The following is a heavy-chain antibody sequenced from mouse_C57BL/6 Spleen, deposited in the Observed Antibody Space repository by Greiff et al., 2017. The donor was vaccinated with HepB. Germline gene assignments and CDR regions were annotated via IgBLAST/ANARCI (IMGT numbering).Heavy chain of an antibody. Sequence: EVKLVESGGGLVKPGGSLKLSCAASGFTFSSYAMSWVRQTPEKRLEWVATISDGGSYTYYPDNVKGRFTIARDNAKNNLYMQMSHLKSDDTAMYYCARYCYHWYFDVWGTGTTVTVSS. CDR1: GFTFSSYA. CDR3: ARYCYHWYFDV. J-gene: IGHJ1*03. V-gene: IGHV5-4*03. D-gene: IGHD2-12*01. CDR2: ISDGGSYT.